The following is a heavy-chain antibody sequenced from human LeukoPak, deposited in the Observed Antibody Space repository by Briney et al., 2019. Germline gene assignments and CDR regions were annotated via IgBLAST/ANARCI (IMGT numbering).Heavy chain of an antibody. V-gene: IGHV4-59*08. CDR3: ARTLYCSSTSCPFDYGMDV. CDR2: IYYSGST. Sequence: PSETLSLTCTVSGGSISSYYWSWIRQPPGKGLEWIGYIYYSGSTNYNPSLKSRVTISVDTSKNQFSLKLSSVTAADTAVYYCARTLYCSSTSCPFDYGMDVWGQGTTVTVSS. CDR1: GGSISSYY. D-gene: IGHD2-2*01. J-gene: IGHJ6*02.